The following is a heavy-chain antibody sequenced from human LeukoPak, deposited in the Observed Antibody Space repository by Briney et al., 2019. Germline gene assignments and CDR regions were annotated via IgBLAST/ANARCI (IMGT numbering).Heavy chain of an antibody. CDR3: AKLKVGAVARLFVP. J-gene: IGHJ5*02. Sequence: KASETLSLICTVSGVSVSSYYWSWIRQPPGKGLEWIGYIYYSGSTNYNPSLKSRVTIPVDTSKNQFSLKLSSVTAADTAVYYCAKLKVGAVARLFVPWGQGTLVTVSS. D-gene: IGHD6-19*01. CDR1: GVSVSSYY. V-gene: IGHV4-59*08. CDR2: IYYSGST.